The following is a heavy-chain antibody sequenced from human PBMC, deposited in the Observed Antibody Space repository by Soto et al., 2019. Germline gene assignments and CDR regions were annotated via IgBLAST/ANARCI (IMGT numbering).Heavy chain of an antibody. CDR2: MNPNSGNT. CDR1: GYTFTSYD. V-gene: IGHV1-8*01. CDR3: ARPGGSSRSDDY. D-gene: IGHD6-13*01. Sequence: QVQLVQSGAEVKKPGASVKVSCKASGYTFTSYDINWVRQATGQGLEWMGWMNPNSGNTGYAQKFQGGVTLSRDTSISTAYMELSSLRSEDTAVYYCARPGGSSRSDDYWGQGTLVTVSS. J-gene: IGHJ4*02.